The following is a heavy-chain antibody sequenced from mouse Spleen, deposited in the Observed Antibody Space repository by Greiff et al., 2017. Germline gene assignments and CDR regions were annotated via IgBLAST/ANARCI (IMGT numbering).Heavy chain of an antibody. J-gene: IGHJ2*01. CDR1: GYAFSSSW. CDR2: IYPGDGDT. D-gene: IGHD1-2*01. V-gene: IGHV1-82*01. Sequence: QVQLQQSGPELVKPGASVKISCKASGYAFSSSWMNWVKQRPGKGLEWIGRIYPGDGDTNYNGKFKGKATLTADKSSSTAYMQLSSLTSEDSAVYFCARTNYYGYDFDYWGQGTTLTVSS. CDR3: ARTNYYGYDFDY.